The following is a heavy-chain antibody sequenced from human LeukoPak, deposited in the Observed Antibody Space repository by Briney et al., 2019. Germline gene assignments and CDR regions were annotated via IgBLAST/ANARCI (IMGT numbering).Heavy chain of an antibody. Sequence: GGSLRLSCAASGFTFSNYVMHWVRQAPGKGLEWVALISYDGNNKDYADSVKGRFTISRDNSKNTLYLQMNSLRAEDTAVYYCARDQRGRTGSIMMAVLITGFDYWGQGTLVTVSS. CDR3: ARDQRGRTGSIMMAVLITGFDY. V-gene: IGHV3-30*14. CDR1: GFTFSNYV. J-gene: IGHJ4*02. CDR2: ISYDGNNK. D-gene: IGHD3-22*01.